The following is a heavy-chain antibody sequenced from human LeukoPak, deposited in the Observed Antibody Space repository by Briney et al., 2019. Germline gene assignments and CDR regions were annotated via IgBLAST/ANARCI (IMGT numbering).Heavy chain of an antibody. CDR1: GGSISSYYW. V-gene: IGHV2-5*01. J-gene: IGHJ4*02. D-gene: IGHD6-19*01. Sequence: TLSLTCTVSGGSISSYYWSWIRQPPGKALEWLALIYWNDDKRYSPSLKSRLTITKDTSKNQVVFTMTNMNPVDTATYYCAHSMWLPFDYWGQGTLVTVSS. CDR2: IYWNDDK. CDR3: AHSMWLPFDY.